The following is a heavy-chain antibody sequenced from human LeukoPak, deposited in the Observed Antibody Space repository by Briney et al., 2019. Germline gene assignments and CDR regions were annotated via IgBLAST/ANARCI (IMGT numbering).Heavy chain of an antibody. CDR1: GFTFSSYA. Sequence: GGSLRLSCAASGFTFSSYAMSWVRQAPGKGLEWVSAISGSGGSTYYADSVKGRFTISRDNSKNTLYLQMNSPRAEDTAVYYCAKRGNYYDSSPFDYWGQGTLVTVSS. J-gene: IGHJ4*02. CDR3: AKRGNYYDSSPFDY. V-gene: IGHV3-23*01. CDR2: ISGSGGST. D-gene: IGHD3-22*01.